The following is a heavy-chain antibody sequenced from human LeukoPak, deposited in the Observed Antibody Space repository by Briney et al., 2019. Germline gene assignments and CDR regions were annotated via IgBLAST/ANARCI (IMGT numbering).Heavy chain of an antibody. J-gene: IGHJ4*02. CDR3: ARERRLRLTTRFFDH. D-gene: IGHD4-17*01. V-gene: IGHV3-11*06. CDR1: GFTFSDYY. CDR2: ISSSSSYT. Sequence: GGSLRLSCAASGFTFSDYYINWICQAPGKGLEWVSFISSSSSYTNFADSVKGRFTISRDNAKNSLYLQMNSLIAEDTAVYYCARERRLRLTTRFFDHWGQGTLVTVSS.